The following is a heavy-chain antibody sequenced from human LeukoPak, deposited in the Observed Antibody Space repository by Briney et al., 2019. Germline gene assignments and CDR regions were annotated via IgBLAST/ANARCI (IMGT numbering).Heavy chain of an antibody. CDR2: ISSNGGST. CDR3: VKGKVATKYYYGMDV. V-gene: IGHV3-64D*06. J-gene: IGHJ6*04. CDR1: GFTFSSYA. Sequence: PGGSLRLSCSASGFTFSSYAMHWVRQAPGKGLEYVSAISSNGGSTYYADSVEGRFTISRDNSKNTLYLQMSSLRAEDTAVYYCVKGKVATKYYYGMDVWGKGTTVTVSS. D-gene: IGHD5-12*01.